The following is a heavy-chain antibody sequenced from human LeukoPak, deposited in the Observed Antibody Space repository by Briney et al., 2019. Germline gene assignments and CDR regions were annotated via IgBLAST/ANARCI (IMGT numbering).Heavy chain of an antibody. J-gene: IGHJ4*02. CDR2: IYYSGST. D-gene: IGHD1-26*01. Sequence: SETLSLTCTVSGGPISPYYWSWIRQPPGKGLEWIGYIYYSGSTNYNPSLKSRVTISVDTSKNQFSLKLSSVTAADTAVYYCARHGGGGESYPRVFDYWGRGNLVTVSS. CDR3: ARHGGGGESYPRVFDY. V-gene: IGHV4-59*08. CDR1: GGPISPYY.